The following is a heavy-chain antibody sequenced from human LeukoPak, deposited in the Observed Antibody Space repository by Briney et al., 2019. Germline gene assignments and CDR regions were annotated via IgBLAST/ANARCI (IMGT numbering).Heavy chain of an antibody. V-gene: IGHV3-48*03. D-gene: IGHD3-10*01. CDR1: GFTFSSYE. J-gene: IGHJ6*02. Sequence: GGSLRLSCAASGFTFSSYEMNWVRQAPGKGLEWVSYISSSGSTIYYADSVEGRFTISRDNAKNSLYLQMNSLRAEDTAVYYCARAGDYYGMDVWGQGTTVTVSS. CDR2: ISSSGSTI. CDR3: ARAGDYYGMDV.